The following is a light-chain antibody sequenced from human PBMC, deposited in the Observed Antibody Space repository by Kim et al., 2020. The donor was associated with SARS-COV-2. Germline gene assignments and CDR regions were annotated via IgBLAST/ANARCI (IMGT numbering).Light chain of an antibody. Sequence: LSPGEGATLSCRASQRVSSSYLAWYQQKPGQAPRLLIYGASSRATGIPDRFSGSGSGTDFTLTISRLEPEDFAVYYCKQYGSSSWTFGQGTKVDIK. V-gene: IGKV3-20*01. J-gene: IGKJ1*01. CDR3: KQYGSSSWT. CDR2: GAS. CDR1: QRVSSSY.